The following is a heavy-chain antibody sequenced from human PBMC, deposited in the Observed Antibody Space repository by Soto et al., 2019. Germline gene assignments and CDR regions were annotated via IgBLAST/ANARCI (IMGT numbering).Heavy chain of an antibody. CDR1: GFTFSSYE. CDR3: ARYGSRSSGYGY. J-gene: IGHJ4*02. V-gene: IGHV3-48*03. Sequence: GGSLRLSCAASGFTFSSYEMNWVRQAPGKGLEWVSYISSSGSTIYYADSVKGRFTISRDNAKNSLYLQMNSLRAEDTAVYYCARYGSRSSGYGYWGQGTLVTVSS. D-gene: IGHD3-22*01. CDR2: ISSSGSTI.